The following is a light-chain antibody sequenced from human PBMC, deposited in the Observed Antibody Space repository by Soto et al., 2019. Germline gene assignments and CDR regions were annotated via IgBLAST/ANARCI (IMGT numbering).Light chain of an antibody. CDR1: QAIRNA. CDR3: LQDYSYPRT. V-gene: IGKV1-6*01. CDR2: GAS. Sequence: GDRVTITCRASQAIRNALGWYQQKPGTAPKLLIYGASTLQSGVPSRFSGSGSGTDFTLTINSLQPGDFATYYCLQDYSYPRTFGQGTKVEVK. J-gene: IGKJ1*01.